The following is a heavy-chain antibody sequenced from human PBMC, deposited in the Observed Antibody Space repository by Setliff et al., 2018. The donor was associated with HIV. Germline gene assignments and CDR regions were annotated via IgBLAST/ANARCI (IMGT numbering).Heavy chain of an antibody. CDR1: GGSLSGYY. V-gene: IGHV4-34*01. CDR2: INHSGST. CDR3: ARSRLHYYGSGSYYTHGNSYYYMDV. Sequence: PSETLSLTCAVYGGSLSGYYWSWIRQPPGKGLEWFGEINHSGSTNYNPSLKSRVTISVDTSKNQFSLKLSSATAADTAVYYCARSRLHYYGSGSYYTHGNSYYYMDVWGKGTTVTVSS. J-gene: IGHJ6*03. D-gene: IGHD3-10*01.